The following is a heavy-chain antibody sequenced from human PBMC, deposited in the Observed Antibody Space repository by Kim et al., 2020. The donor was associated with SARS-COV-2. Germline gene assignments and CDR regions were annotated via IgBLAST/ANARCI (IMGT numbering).Heavy chain of an antibody. Sequence: TNYNRSLRGRVTISLDKSKNQVSLTLTTVTAVDTAIYYCARHKMSTNAFDIWGQGTTVTVSS. CDR3: ARHKMSTNAFDI. J-gene: IGHJ3*02. D-gene: IGHD1-1*01. V-gene: IGHV4-4*02. CDR2: T.